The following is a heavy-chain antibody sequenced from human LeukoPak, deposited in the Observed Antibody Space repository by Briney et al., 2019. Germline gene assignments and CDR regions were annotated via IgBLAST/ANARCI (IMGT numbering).Heavy chain of an antibody. D-gene: IGHD2-15*01. Sequence: SETLSLTCAVYGGSFSGYYWSWIRQPPGQGLEWIGEINHSGSTNYNPSLKSRVTISVDTSKNQFSLKLSSVTAADTAVYYCARDGGSGSYHNWFDPWGQGTLVTVSS. CDR2: INHSGST. J-gene: IGHJ5*02. CDR1: GGSFSGYY. V-gene: IGHV4-34*01. CDR3: ARDGGSGSYHNWFDP.